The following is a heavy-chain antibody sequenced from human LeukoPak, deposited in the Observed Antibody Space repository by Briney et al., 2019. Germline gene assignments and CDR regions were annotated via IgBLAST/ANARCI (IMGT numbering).Heavy chain of an antibody. CDR2: ISAYNGNT. CDR3: ARDVDIVVVPAGEIYYYYGMDV. D-gene: IGHD2-2*03. CDR1: GYTFTSYG. V-gene: IGHV1-18*01. J-gene: IGHJ6*02. Sequence: ASVKVSCKASGYTFTSYGISWVRQAPGQGLEWMGWISAYNGNTNYAQKLQGRVTMTTDTSTSTAYMELRSLRSDDTAVYYCARDVDIVVVPAGEIYYYYGMDVWGQGTTVTVSS.